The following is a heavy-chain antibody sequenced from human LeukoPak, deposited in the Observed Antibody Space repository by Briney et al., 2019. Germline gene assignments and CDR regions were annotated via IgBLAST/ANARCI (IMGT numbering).Heavy chain of an antibody. D-gene: IGHD3-10*01. CDR1: GFTFSSYG. CDR3: AKDPLLWFGELLS. J-gene: IGHJ4*02. CDR2: ISGSGGST. V-gene: IGHV3-23*01. Sequence: PGGSLRLSCAASGFTFSSYGMSWVRQAPGKGREWVSAISGSGGSTYYADSVKGRFTISRDNSKNTLYLQMNSLRAEDTAVYYCAKDPLLWFGELLSWGQGTLVTVSS.